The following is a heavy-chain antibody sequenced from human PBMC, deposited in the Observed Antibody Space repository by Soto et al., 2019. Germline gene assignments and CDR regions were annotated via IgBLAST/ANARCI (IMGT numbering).Heavy chain of an antibody. CDR1: GFSLSTNGMS. CDR3: ARLHTPFLYFDY. V-gene: IGHV2-70*17. D-gene: IGHD2-21*01. Sequence: SGPTLVNPTQTLTLTCTFSGFSLSTNGMSVNWIRQPPGKALEWLARIDWDDDKVYSTSLKTRLTVSKDTSKNQVVLTMTNMDPVDTATYCCARLHTPFLYFDYWGQGALVTVSS. CDR2: IDWDDDK. J-gene: IGHJ4*02.